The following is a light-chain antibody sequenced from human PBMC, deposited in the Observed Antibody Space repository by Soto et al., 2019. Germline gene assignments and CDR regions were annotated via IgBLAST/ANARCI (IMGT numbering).Light chain of an antibody. J-gene: IGKJ2*01. Sequence: EIVLTQSPATLSLSPGERATLSCRASQSVGSYLGWYQHKPGQAPRLLIYDASNRAPGIPARFSGSGSGTDLTLTISILEPEDFAVYYCQQRSNWPRGTFGQGTKLEIK. CDR1: QSVGSY. CDR2: DAS. V-gene: IGKV3-11*01. CDR3: QQRSNWPRGT.